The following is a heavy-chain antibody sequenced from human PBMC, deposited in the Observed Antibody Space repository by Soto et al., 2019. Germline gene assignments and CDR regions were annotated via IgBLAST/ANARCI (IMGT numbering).Heavy chain of an antibody. CDR3: ARVIQGISVSTWYYYGLDV. D-gene: IGHD3-10*01. Sequence: QVQLVESGGGVVQPGTSLRLSCAAFGFPFNTYPMHWVRQAPGKGLEWVALISFDGVNNFYADSVRGRFTISRDNSQNTLSLEMSRLRVEDRAVYYCARVIQGISVSTWYYYGLDVWGQGATVTVS. V-gene: IGHV3-30-3*01. J-gene: IGHJ6*02. CDR2: ISFDGVNN. CDR1: GFPFNTYP.